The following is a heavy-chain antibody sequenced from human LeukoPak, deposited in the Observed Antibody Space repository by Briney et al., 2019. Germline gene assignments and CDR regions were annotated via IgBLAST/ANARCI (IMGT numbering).Heavy chain of an antibody. Sequence: GGSLRPSCAASGFTFSSYSMNWVRQAPGKGLEWVSSISSSSSYIYYADSVKGRFTISRDNAKNSLYLQMNSLRAEDTAVYYCARARYGGNSNVFRYWGQGTLVTVSS. CDR3: ARARYGGNSNVFRY. V-gene: IGHV3-21*01. CDR2: ISSSSSYI. D-gene: IGHD4-23*01. J-gene: IGHJ4*02. CDR1: GFTFSSYS.